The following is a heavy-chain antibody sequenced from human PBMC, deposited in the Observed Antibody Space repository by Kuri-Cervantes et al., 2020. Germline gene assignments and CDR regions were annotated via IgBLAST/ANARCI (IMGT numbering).Heavy chain of an antibody. Sequence: KVSCKGSGYSFTSYWIGWVRQMPGKGLEWMGIIYPGDSDTRYSPSFQGQVTISADKSISTAYLQWSSLKASDTAMYYCARQEGPYYYDSSGYLRAFDIWGQGTMVT. D-gene: IGHD3-22*01. V-gene: IGHV5-51*01. CDR1: GYSFTSYW. CDR3: ARQEGPYYYDSSGYLRAFDI. J-gene: IGHJ3*02. CDR2: IYPGDSDT.